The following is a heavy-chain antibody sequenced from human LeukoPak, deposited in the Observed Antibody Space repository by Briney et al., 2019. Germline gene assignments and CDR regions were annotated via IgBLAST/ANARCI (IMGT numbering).Heavy chain of an antibody. D-gene: IGHD4-23*01. CDR2: INHSGST. V-gene: IGHV4-34*01. CDR3: ARGGGKMDSGI. CDR1: GGSFSGYY. J-gene: IGHJ3*02. Sequence: SETLSLTCAVYGGSFSGYYWSWIRQPPGKGLEWIGEINHSGSTNYNPSLKSRVTISVDTSKNQFSLKLSSVTAADTAVYYCARGGGKMDSGIWGQGTMVTVSS.